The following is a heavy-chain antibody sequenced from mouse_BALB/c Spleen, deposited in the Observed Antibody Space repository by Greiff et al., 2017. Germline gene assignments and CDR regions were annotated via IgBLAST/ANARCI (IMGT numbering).Heavy chain of an antibody. J-gene: IGHJ3*01. CDR3: VRRPPSGTWFAY. CDR2: IWTGGGT. V-gene: IGHV2-9-2*01. CDR1: GFSLTSYD. Sequence: QVQLQQSGPGLVAPSQSLSITCTVSGFSLTSYDISWIRQPPGKGLEWLGVIWTGGGTNYNSAFMSRLSISKDNSKSQVFLKMNSLQTDDTAIYYCVRRPPSGTWFAYWGQGTLVTVSA. D-gene: IGHD4-1*01.